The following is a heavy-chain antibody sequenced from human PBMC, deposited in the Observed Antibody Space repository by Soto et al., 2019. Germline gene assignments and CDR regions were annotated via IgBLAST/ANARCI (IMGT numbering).Heavy chain of an antibody. CDR3: VRDKSPYSSGWHNRHFDY. V-gene: IGHV3-30-3*01. Sequence: QVQLVESGGGVVQPGRSLRLSCAASGFTFSSYAMHWVRQAPGKGLEWVAVISYDGSNKYYADSVKGRFTISRDNYTTLYLQMNSLRAEDTAVYYCVRDKSPYSSGWHNRHFDYWGQGTLVTVSS. D-gene: IGHD6-19*01. CDR2: ISYDGSNK. CDR1: GFTFSSYA. J-gene: IGHJ4*02.